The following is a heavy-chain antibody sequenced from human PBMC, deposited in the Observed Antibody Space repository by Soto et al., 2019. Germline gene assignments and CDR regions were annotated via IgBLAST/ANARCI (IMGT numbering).Heavy chain of an antibody. D-gene: IGHD4-4*01. Sequence: QVQLVQSGAEVKKPGASVKVSCKASGYTFTSYDINWVRQATGQGLEWMGWMNPNSGNTGYAQKFKGRXTXTXXTSISTAYMELSSLRSEDTAVYYCARELQSRPFDYWGQGTLVTVSS. J-gene: IGHJ4*02. CDR3: ARELQSRPFDY. CDR1: GYTFTSYD. CDR2: MNPNSGNT. V-gene: IGHV1-8*01.